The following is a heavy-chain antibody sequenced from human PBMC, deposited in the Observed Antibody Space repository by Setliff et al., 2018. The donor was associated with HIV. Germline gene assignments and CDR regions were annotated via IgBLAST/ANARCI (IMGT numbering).Heavy chain of an antibody. D-gene: IGHD1-26*01. Sequence: SETLSLTCTVSGYSISSHYWSWIRQPPGKELEWIGYIFSSGSTTYNPSLKSRVTISIDTSKNQFSLKVSSVTAADTAVYYCARGWEWGAPLDYWGQGTLVTVSS. V-gene: IGHV4-59*11. CDR1: GYSISSHY. CDR2: IFSSGST. CDR3: ARGWEWGAPLDY. J-gene: IGHJ4*02.